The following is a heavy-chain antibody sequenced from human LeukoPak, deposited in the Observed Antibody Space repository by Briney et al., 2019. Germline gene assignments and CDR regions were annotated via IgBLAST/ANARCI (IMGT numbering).Heavy chain of an antibody. D-gene: IGHD3-22*01. CDR1: GFTFSSYS. CDR2: ISSSSSTI. J-gene: IGHJ4*02. CDR3: ARGAALSAYDTPNNGRRSDY. Sequence: GGSLRLSCAASGFTFSSYSMNWVRQAPGKGLEWASCISSSSSTIYYADSVKGRFTISRDNAKNSLYLQMNSLRAEDTAVYYCARGAALSAYDTPNNGRRSDYWGQGTLVTVSP. V-gene: IGHV3-48*01.